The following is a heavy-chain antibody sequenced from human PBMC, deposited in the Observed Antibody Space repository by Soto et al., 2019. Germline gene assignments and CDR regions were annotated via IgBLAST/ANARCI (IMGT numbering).Heavy chain of an antibody. J-gene: IGHJ6*02. CDR1: GGSISSGDYY. CDR3: ARDHYVYDILTGYGYYYGMDV. D-gene: IGHD3-9*01. CDR2: IYYSGST. Sequence: SETLSLTCTVSGGSISSGDYYWSWIRQPPGKGLEWIGNIYYSGSTYYNPSLKSRVTISVDTSKNQFSLKLSSVTAADTAVYYCARDHYVYDILTGYGYYYGMDVWGQGTTVTVSS. V-gene: IGHV4-30-4*01.